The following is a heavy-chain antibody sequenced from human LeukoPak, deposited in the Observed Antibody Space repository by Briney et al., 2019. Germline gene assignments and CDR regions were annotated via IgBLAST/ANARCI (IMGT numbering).Heavy chain of an antibody. CDR3: DREQRQMYGDFDY. D-gene: IGHD6-25*01. Sequence: ASVKVSCKASGYTFTGFYIHWVRQAPGQGLEWMGWINPNSGVTNYAQKFQGRVTLTMDTSISKVYMELSSLRSDDTAVYYCDREQRQMYGDFDYWGQGTLVTVSS. CDR2: INPNSGVT. J-gene: IGHJ4*02. V-gene: IGHV1-2*02. CDR1: GYTFTGFY.